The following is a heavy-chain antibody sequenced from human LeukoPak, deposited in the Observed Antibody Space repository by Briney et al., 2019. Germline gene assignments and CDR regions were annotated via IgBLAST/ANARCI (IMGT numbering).Heavy chain of an antibody. V-gene: IGHV3-33*01. Sequence: GRSLRLSCAASGFTFSSYGMHWVRQAPGKGLERVAVIWYDGSNKYYADSVKGRFTISRDNSKNTLYLQMNSLRAEDTAVYYCAREHVLLWFGELLDWGQGTLVTVSS. J-gene: IGHJ4*02. CDR3: AREHVLLWFGELLD. CDR1: GFTFSSYG. D-gene: IGHD3-10*01. CDR2: IWYDGSNK.